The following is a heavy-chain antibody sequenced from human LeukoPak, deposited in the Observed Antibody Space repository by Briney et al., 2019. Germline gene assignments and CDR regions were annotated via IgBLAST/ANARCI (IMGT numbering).Heavy chain of an antibody. CDR3: AKARKAPTYYYDSSGYRGQAFDI. J-gene: IGHJ3*02. Sequence: GGSLRLSCAASGFTFSDYSMGWIRQGPGKGLEWISYITNSSNTKYYTDSGEGRFTISRDNAKNSLYLQMNSLRAEDTALYYCAKARKAPTYYYDSSGYRGQAFDIWGQGTMVTVSS. V-gene: IGHV3-11*01. CDR1: GFTFSDYS. CDR2: ITNSSNTK. D-gene: IGHD3-22*01.